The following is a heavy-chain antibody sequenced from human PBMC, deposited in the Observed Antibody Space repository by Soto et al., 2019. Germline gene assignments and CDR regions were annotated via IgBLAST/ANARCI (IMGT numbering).Heavy chain of an antibody. V-gene: IGHV3-21*04. Sequence: GGSLRLSCAASGFTFSSYSMNWVRQAPGKGLEWVSSISSSSSYIYYADSVKGRFTISRDNSKNTLYLQMNSLRAEDTAVYYCAKVRQYQLLFTEYFQHWGQGTLVTVSS. J-gene: IGHJ1*01. CDR3: AKVRQYQLLFTEYFQH. D-gene: IGHD2-2*01. CDR2: ISSSSSYI. CDR1: GFTFSSYS.